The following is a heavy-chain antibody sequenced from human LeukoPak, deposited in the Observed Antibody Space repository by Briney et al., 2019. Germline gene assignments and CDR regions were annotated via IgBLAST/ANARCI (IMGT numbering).Heavy chain of an antibody. D-gene: IGHD2-2*01. Sequence: GASVKVSCKASGYTFTGYYMHWVRQAPGQGLEWMGWINPNSGGTNYAQKFQGRVTMTRDTSISTAYMELSRLRSDDTAVYYCARPARSIPKLYYLDYWGQGTLVTVSS. CDR3: ARPARSIPKLYYLDY. J-gene: IGHJ4*02. CDR2: INPNSGGT. V-gene: IGHV1-2*02. CDR1: GYTFTGYY.